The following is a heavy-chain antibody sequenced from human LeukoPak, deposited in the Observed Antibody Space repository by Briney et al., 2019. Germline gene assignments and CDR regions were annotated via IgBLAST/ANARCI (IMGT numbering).Heavy chain of an antibody. CDR2: VNPSGDFT. CDR3: AREVSSGYYFDY. V-gene: IGHV1-46*01. J-gene: IGHJ4*02. CDR1: GFVFTAHW. D-gene: IGHD6-19*01. Sequence: ASVKVSCKASGFVFTAHWMHWVRQAPGQGHEGMGVVNPSGDFTMYTQKFQGRVTMTRDTSTSTVYMELSSLRSEDTAVYYCAREVSSGYYFDYWGQGTLVTVSS.